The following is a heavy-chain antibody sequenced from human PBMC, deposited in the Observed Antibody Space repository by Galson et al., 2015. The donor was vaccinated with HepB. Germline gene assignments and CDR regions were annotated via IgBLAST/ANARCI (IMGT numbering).Heavy chain of an antibody. CDR1: GFTFNSFY. D-gene: IGHD1-26*01. CDR2: IKVDGSEK. J-gene: IGHJ4*02. V-gene: IGHV3-7*03. CDR3: ARGGSNRFDH. Sequence: SLRLSCAASGFTFNSFYMSWVRQAPGKGLEWVATIKVDGSEKYYVDSVKGRFTISRDNAKNSLYLQMNSLGTEDTAVYYCARGGSNRFDHWGQGTLVTVSS.